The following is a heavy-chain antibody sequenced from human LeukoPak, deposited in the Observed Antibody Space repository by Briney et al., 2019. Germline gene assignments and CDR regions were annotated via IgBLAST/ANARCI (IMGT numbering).Heavy chain of an antibody. CDR1: GGSISSYY. CDR3: ARSYSSSWYSSFDI. D-gene: IGHD6-13*01. J-gene: IGHJ3*02. V-gene: IGHV4-4*07. Sequence: SETLSLTCTVSGGSISSYYWSWIRQPAGKGLEWIGRIYTSGGTNCNPSLESRVTILIDTPKNQFSLRLSSVTAADTAVYYCARSYSSSWYSSFDIWGHGTTVTVSS. CDR2: IYTSGGT.